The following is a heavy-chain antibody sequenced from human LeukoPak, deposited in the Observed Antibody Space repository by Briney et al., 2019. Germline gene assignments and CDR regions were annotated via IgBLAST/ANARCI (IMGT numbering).Heavy chain of an antibody. CDR3: ARGDGYYTDINY. V-gene: IGHV4-59*01. CDR1: GGSISSYY. J-gene: IGHJ4*02. D-gene: IGHD3-3*01. Sequence: SETLSLTCTVSGGSISSYYWSWLRQPPGKGLEWIGYICYSGSTNYNPSLKSRVTISVDTSRNQFFLKLNSVTAADTAVYYCARGDGYYTDINYWGQGALVTVSS. CDR2: ICYSGST.